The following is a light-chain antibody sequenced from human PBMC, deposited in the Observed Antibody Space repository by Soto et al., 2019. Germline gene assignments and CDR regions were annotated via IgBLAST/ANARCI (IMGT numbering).Light chain of an antibody. CDR2: AAS. CDR3: LQHNSYPPT. Sequence: DIQMTQSPSSLSASVGDRVTITCRASQGIRNDLAWYQQKPGKAPKRLIYAASSLQSGNPSRFSGSRSGTDITLTTTSLQPEEFAAYYCLQHNSYPPTFGGGTKVEIK. CDR1: QGIRND. J-gene: IGKJ4*01. V-gene: IGKV1-17*01.